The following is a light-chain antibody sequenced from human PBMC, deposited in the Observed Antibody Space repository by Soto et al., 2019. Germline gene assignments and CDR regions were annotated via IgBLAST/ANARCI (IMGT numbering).Light chain of an antibody. CDR2: TLS. CDR1: HSLLNSDDGNTY. Sequence: DIVMTQTPLSLPVTPGEPASISCRSSHSLLNSDDGNTYLDWYLQKPGQSPQLLIYTLSYRASGVPSRFSGSGSGTEFTLTISSLQPDDFATYYCQHYNSYGTFAQGTKVDIK. CDR3: QHYNSYGT. V-gene: IGKV2-40*01. J-gene: IGKJ1*01.